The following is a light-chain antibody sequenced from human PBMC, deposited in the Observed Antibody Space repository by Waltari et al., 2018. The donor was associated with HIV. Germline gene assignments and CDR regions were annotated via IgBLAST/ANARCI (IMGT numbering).Light chain of an antibody. CDR1: TSQIGSTY. Sequence: SVVTQPPSASGTPGQRVTISCSGNTSQIGSTYVFWYQHLPGTAPKLLINRNGQRSSGVPDRCSGSTSGTSAALAISGLRSEDEADYYFVTWDDSLRGVVFGGGTKVAVL. J-gene: IGLJ2*01. CDR2: RNG. CDR3: VTWDDSLRGVV. V-gene: IGLV1-47*01.